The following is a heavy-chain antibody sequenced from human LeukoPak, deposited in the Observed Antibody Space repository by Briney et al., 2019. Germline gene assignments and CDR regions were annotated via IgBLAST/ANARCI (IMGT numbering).Heavy chain of an antibody. Sequence: PRGSLRLSCAASAFTFSSYDMHWVRHATGKGLEWVSALGHAGHTYCAGSVKGRFTIPRENAKTSLYLPMNSLSAGDTAVYYCARASSGYDLDYWGQGPLVTVSS. J-gene: IGHJ4*02. CDR3: ARASSGYDLDY. CDR1: AFTFSSYD. D-gene: IGHD5-12*01. CDR2: LGHAGHT. V-gene: IGHV3-13*01.